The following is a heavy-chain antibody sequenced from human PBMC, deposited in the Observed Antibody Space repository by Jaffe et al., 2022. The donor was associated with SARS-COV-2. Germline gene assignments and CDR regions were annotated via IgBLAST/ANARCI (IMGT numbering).Heavy chain of an antibody. Sequence: QVQLVESGGGVVQPGRSLRLSCAASGFTFSSYAMHWVRQAPGKGLEWVAVISYDGSNKYYADSVKGRFTISRDNSKNTLYLQMNSLRAEDTAVYYCARDFRYCSGGSCRYYYYMDVWGKGTTVTVSS. D-gene: IGHD2-15*01. J-gene: IGHJ6*03. CDR2: ISYDGSNK. CDR1: GFTFSSYA. V-gene: IGHV3-30*04. CDR3: ARDFRYCSGGSCRYYYYMDV.